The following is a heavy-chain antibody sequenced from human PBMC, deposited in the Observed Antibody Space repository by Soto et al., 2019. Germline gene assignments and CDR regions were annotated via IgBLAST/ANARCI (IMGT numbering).Heavy chain of an antibody. CDR1: GYTFTSYY. J-gene: IGHJ4*02. D-gene: IGHD6-19*01. CDR2: INPSGGST. CDR3: ARTTNLRGIAVAGKFYDY. V-gene: IGHV1-46*01. Sequence: ASVKVSCKASGYTFTSYYMHWVQQAPGQGLEWMGIINPSGGSTSYAQKFQGRVTMTRDTSTSTVYMELSSLRSEDTAVYYCARTTNLRGIAVAGKFYDYWGQGTLVTVSS.